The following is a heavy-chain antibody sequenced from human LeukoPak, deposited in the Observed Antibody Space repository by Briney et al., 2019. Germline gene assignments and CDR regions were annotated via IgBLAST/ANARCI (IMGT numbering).Heavy chain of an antibody. CDR3: ASEIMVRGVDYYYYYYSMDV. V-gene: IGHV4-4*07. Sequence: SETLSLTSTVSGGSISSYYWSWIRQPAGKGLEWIGRIYTSGSTNYNPSLKSRVTMSVDKSKNQFSLRLSSVTAADTAVYYCASEIMVRGVDYYYYYYSMDVWGKGTTVTISS. CDR1: GGSISSYY. CDR2: IYTSGST. D-gene: IGHD3-10*01. J-gene: IGHJ6*03.